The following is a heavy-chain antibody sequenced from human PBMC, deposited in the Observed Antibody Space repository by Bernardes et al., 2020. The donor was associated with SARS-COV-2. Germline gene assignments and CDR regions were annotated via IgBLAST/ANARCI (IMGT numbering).Heavy chain of an antibody. Sequence: VWSLSLSCVASGFTFSSYDMNWVRQVPGKGLEWVSFISSSSSYKYYADSVKGRFTISRDNAKNSVYLQLNSLTTEDTAVYYCARLDDSSSWYVGWGRGTLVTVSS. CDR1: GFTFSSYD. D-gene: IGHD6-13*01. J-gene: IGHJ4*02. CDR2: ISSSSSYK. CDR3: ARLDDSSSWYVG. V-gene: IGHV3-21*01.